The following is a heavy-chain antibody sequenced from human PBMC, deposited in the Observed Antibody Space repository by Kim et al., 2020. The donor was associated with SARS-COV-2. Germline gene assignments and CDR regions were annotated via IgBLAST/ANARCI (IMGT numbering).Heavy chain of an antibody. D-gene: IGHD4-4*01. Sequence: SSADSGRGQFTISRDHDKNSLFLQMNSLRAEDTAVYYCARGPNYSPFDYWGQGTLVTVSS. J-gene: IGHJ4*02. CDR3: ARGPNYSPFDY. V-gene: IGHV3-48*03.